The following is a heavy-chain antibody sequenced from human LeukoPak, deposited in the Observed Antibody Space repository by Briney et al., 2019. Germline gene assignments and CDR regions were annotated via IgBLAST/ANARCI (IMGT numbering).Heavy chain of an antibody. CDR2: IIPLLDSP. J-gene: IGHJ6*03. Sequence: SVKVSCKASGGTFSFGTTGVTWVRQASGQRLEWLGGIIPLLDSPHYAPNFKGRLTITADRFSGVAYMDLSSLRSDDTAVYYCARASIVTTNGDNVYYYMDLWGTGTTVTVSS. V-gene: IGHV1-69*06. CDR3: ARASIVTTNGDNVYYYMDL. D-gene: IGHD5-12*01. CDR1: GGTFSFGTTG.